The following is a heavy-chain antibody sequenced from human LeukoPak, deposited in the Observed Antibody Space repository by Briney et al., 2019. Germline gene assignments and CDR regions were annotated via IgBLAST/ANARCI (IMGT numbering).Heavy chain of an antibody. CDR3: ARGWDVVVVTTAINAFDI. J-gene: IGHJ3*02. CDR2: IYHSGST. Sequence: SQTLSLTCTVSGGSISSGGYYWSWIRQPPGKGLEWIGYIYHSGSTYYNPSLKSRVTISVDTSKNQFSLKLSSVTVADTAVYYCARGWDVVVVTTAINAFDIWGQGTMVTVSS. CDR1: GGSISSGGYY. D-gene: IGHD2-2*01. V-gene: IGHV4-30-2*01.